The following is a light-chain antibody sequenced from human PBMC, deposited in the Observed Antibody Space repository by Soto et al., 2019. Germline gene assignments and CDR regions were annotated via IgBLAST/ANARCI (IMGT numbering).Light chain of an antibody. J-gene: IGKJ5*01. V-gene: IGKV3D-20*02. Sequence: DIVLTQSPGPLSLSPGERATLSCRASQSVTNNYLAWYQQKPGQAPRLLIYGASSRATGIPDRFSGSGSGTDFTLTISSLEPEDFAVYYCQQRSSWITFGQGTRLEIK. CDR2: GAS. CDR3: QQRSSWIT. CDR1: QSVTNNY.